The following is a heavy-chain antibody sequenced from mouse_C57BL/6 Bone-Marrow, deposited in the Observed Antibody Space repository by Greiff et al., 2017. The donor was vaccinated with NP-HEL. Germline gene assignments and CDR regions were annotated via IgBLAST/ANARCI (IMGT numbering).Heavy chain of an antibody. CDR1: GFTFSSYA. V-gene: IGHV5-4*01. Sequence: EVNVVESGGGLVKPGGSLKLSCAASGFTFSSYAMSWVRQTPEKRLEWVATISDGGSYTYYPDNVKGRFTISRDNAKNNLYLQMSHLKSEDTAMYYCARDGYLGQGTTLTVSS. CDR2: ISDGGSYT. J-gene: IGHJ2*01. CDR3: ARDGY.